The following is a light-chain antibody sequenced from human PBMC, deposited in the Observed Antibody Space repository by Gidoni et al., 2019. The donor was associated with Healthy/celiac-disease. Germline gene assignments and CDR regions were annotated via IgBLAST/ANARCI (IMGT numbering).Light chain of an antibody. CDR3: QQSYSTPYT. V-gene: IGKV1-39*01. CDR1: QSISSY. J-gene: IGKJ2*01. Sequence: DTQMTQSPSSLSASVGDRVTSTCRASQSISSYLNWYQQKPGKAPKLLIYAASSLQSGVPSRFSGSGSGTDFTLTISSLQPEDFATYYCQQSYSTPYTFXXXTKLEIK. CDR2: AAS.